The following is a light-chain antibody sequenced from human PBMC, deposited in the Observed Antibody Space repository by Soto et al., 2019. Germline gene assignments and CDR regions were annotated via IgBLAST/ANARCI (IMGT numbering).Light chain of an antibody. V-gene: IGKV1-39*01. J-gene: IGKJ3*01. CDR2: AAS. CDR1: RDIRDF. CDR3: QQSYTTPFT. Sequence: EIQMTQSPSSLSVSVGDRVTITCQASRDIRDFLNWYQQKPGKAPKLLISAASSFQGGVPSRFSGSGSGTDFTLTISSLQPEDFATYYCQQSYTTPFTFGPGTKVDIK.